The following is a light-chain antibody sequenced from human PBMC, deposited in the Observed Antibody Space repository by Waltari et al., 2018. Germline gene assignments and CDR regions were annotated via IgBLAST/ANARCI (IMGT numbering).Light chain of an antibody. Sequence: EIVLTQSPATLSLSPGERATLSCRASQGVDSQLAWYQQKPGQAPRLLIHDVSNRATGIPPRFSGSVFGTDFRLTIGSLEPEDSAVYYCQQRYAWPITFGGGTKVEI. CDR2: DVS. CDR3: QQRYAWPIT. V-gene: IGKV3-11*01. CDR1: QGVDSQ. J-gene: IGKJ4*01.